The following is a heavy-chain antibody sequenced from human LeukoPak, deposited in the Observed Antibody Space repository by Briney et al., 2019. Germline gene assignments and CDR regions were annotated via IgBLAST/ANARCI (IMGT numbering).Heavy chain of an antibody. Sequence: SETLSLTCTVSGGSISSYYWSWIRQPPGKGLEWIGYIYYSGSTNYNPSLKSRVTISVDTPKNQFSLKLSSVTAADTAVYYCAGSYYSSFDYWGQGTLVTVSS. D-gene: IGHD1-26*01. CDR3: AGSYYSSFDY. CDR2: IYYSGST. V-gene: IGHV4-59*01. CDR1: GGSISSYY. J-gene: IGHJ4*02.